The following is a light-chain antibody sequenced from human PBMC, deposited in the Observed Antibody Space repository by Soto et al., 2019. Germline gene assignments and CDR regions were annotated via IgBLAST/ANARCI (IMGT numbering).Light chain of an antibody. Sequence: DIQMTQSPSTLSASVGDRVTITCRASQSIGSSLAWYQQKPGKGPKLLIYDASTLESGVPSRFSGSGFGTEFTLTISSLQSEDFAVYYCQQYNNWPPLTFGGGTKVEIK. CDR1: QSIGSS. J-gene: IGKJ4*01. CDR3: QQYNNWPPLT. V-gene: IGKV1-5*01. CDR2: DAS.